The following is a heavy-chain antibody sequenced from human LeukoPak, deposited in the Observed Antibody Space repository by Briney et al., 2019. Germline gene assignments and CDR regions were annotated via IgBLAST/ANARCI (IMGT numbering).Heavy chain of an antibody. Sequence: PGRSLRLSCAASGFTFSSYVMHWVRQAPGKGLEWVAVISNDASAKYYADSVKGRFTIPRDNSKNTVYLQMNSLGAEDTAVYYCARNYGSYYDILTGYGNWFDPWGQGTLVTVSS. D-gene: IGHD3-9*01. J-gene: IGHJ5*02. CDR2: ISNDASAK. V-gene: IGHV3-30*04. CDR3: ARNYGSYYDILTGYGNWFDP. CDR1: GFTFSSYV.